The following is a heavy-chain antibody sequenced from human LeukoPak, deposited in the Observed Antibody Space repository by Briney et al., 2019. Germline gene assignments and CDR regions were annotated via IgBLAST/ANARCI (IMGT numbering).Heavy chain of an antibody. J-gene: IGHJ5*02. CDR1: GGSISSYY. D-gene: IGHD2-2*01. CDR2: IYTSGRT. CDR3: ARRPCTASCRGGFDP. V-gene: IGHV4-4*09. Sequence: SETLSLTCTVSGGSISSYYWSWIRQPPGKGLEWIGYIYTSGRTNYNSSLWSRVTIAVCTSRKQFSLQQSSVAAADTAVYCCARRPCTASCRGGFDPWGQGTLVTVSS.